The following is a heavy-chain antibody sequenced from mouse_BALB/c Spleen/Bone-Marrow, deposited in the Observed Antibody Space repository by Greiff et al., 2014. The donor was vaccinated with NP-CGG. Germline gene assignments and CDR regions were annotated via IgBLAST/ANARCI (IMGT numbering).Heavy chain of an antibody. D-gene: IGHD2-14*01. CDR3: AISIEYRPLVY. CDR2: IDPYYGGV. Sequence: VQLQQSGPELEKPGASVKISCKASGYSFTGYNMNWVKQNNGKSLEWIGNIDPYYGGVSYYQKFKGKATLTVDKSSNTAYMQLKSLTSEDSAVYYCAISIEYRPLVYWGQGTLVTVSA. J-gene: IGHJ3*01. V-gene: IGHV1-39*01. CDR1: GYSFTGYN.